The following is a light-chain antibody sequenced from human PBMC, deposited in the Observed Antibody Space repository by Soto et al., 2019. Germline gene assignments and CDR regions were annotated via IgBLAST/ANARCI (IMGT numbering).Light chain of an antibody. CDR1: QGVSRY. Sequence: DIQLTQSASFVSASVGDRVTITCRASQGVSRYLAWYQQKPGRAPRLLIYSASSLQYGVPSRFRGSGSGTEFTLTITSLQPEDFGTYFCQQFSSHPPFTFGPGTKVDIK. V-gene: IGKV1-9*01. CDR2: SAS. J-gene: IGKJ3*01. CDR3: QQFSSHPPFT.